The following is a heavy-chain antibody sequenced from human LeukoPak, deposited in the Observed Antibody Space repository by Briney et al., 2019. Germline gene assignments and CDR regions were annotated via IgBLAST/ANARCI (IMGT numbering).Heavy chain of an antibody. CDR1: GGSFSGYY. D-gene: IGHD3-10*01. CDR2: INHSGST. CDR3: ARSPGSNYHYYYYYGMDV. Sequence: KPSETLSLTCAVYGGSFSGYYWSWIRQPPGKGLEWIGEINHSGSTNYNPSLKSRVTISVDTSKNQFSLKLSSVTAADTAVYYCARSPGSNYHYYYYYGMDVWGQGTTVTVSS. J-gene: IGHJ6*02. V-gene: IGHV4-34*01.